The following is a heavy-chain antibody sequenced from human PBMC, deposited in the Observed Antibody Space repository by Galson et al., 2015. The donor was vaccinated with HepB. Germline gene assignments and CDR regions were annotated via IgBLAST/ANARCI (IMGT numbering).Heavy chain of an antibody. Sequence: CAISEDSVSSNSAAWNWLRQSPSRGLEWLGRTYYRSKWYNDYAPSVKSRITINPDTSKNQFSLQLKSVTPDDTAVYYCARGEMAEWGQGTLVTVSS. V-gene: IGHV6-1*01. CDR1: EDSVSSNSAA. CDR3: ARGEMAE. CDR2: TYYRSKWYN. J-gene: IGHJ4*02. D-gene: IGHD5-24*01.